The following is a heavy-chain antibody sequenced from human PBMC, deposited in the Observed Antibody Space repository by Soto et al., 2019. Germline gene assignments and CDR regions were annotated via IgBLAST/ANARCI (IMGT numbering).Heavy chain of an antibody. J-gene: IGHJ6*02. Sequence: ASVKVSCKTSGYTFSNYGITWGRQAPGQGLEWMGWLCAYNGDTSSSEKLQDRFTMTTDTSTNTVYMDLRSLTSDDTATYYCVRGTPTPGLDIWGRGTTVTVSS. CDR3: VRGTPTPGLDI. CDR1: GYTFSNYG. D-gene: IGHD1-1*01. CDR2: LCAYNGDT. V-gene: IGHV1-18*01.